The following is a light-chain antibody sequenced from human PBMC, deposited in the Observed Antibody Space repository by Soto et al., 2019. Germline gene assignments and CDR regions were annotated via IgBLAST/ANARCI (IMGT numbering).Light chain of an antibody. Sequence: QPVLTQPPSVSGAPGQRVTISCTGSSSNIGAGYDVHWYQQLPGTAPKLLIYGNSNRPSGVPDRFSGSKSGTSASLAITGLQAEDEADYYCQSYDSSLSVPWVFGGGTQLTVL. V-gene: IGLV1-40*01. CDR3: QSYDSSLSVPWV. CDR2: GNS. CDR1: SSNIGAGYD. J-gene: IGLJ3*02.